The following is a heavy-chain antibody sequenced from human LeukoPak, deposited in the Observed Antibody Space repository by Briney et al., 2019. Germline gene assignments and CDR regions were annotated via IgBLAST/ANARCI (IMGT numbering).Heavy chain of an antibody. CDR3: ARGTTRIAVAGSWFDP. J-gene: IGHJ5*02. CDR1: GGSFSGYS. CDR2: VNHSGST. D-gene: IGHD6-19*01. V-gene: IGHV4-34*01. Sequence: SETLSLTCAVYGGSFSGYSWSWIRQPPGKGLEWIGEVNHSGSTNYNPSLKSRVTISVDTSKNQFSLKLSSVTAADTAIYYCARGTTRIAVAGSWFDPWGQGTLVAV.